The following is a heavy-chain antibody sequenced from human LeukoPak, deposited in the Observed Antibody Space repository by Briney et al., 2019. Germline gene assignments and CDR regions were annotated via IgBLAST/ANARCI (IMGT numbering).Heavy chain of an antibody. CDR3: ARSLGDSSSSA. CDR1: GGSISSSSYY. J-gene: IGHJ4*02. Sequence: PSETLSLTCTVSGGSISSSSYYWGWIRQPPGKGLEWIGSIYYSGSTYYNPSLKSRVTISVDTSKNQFSLKLSSVTAADTAVYYCARSLGDSSSSAWGQGTLVTVSS. CDR2: IYYSGST. D-gene: IGHD6-6*01. V-gene: IGHV4-39*01.